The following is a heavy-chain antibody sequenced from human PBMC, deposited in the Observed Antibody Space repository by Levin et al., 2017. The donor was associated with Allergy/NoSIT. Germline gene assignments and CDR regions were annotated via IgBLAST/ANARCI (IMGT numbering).Heavy chain of an antibody. Sequence: GGSLRLSCAASRFTFSSHWMSWVRQAPGTGLVWVADINPDGSTKYYVDSVKGRFTISRDNAKNSLYLQMNSLRVEDTAVYYCARQDVVAQTGNYYYKDVWGKGTTVTVSS. CDR1: RFTFSSHW. CDR2: INPDGSTK. V-gene: IGHV3-7*04. D-gene: IGHD5-12*01. J-gene: IGHJ6*03. CDR3: ARQDVVAQTGNYYYKDV.